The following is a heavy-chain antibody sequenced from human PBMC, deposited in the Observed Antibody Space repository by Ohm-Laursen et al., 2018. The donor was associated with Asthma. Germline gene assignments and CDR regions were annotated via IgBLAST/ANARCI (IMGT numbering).Heavy chain of an antibody. CDR2: IYPGSAT. Sequence: GSLRLSCSASGFSVSRHIMNWIRQGPEKGLEWVSDIYPGSATFYADSVKGRFTISRDDSKNTLNLQMSSLRSDDTAVYYCAGGQGSGDISGSDPFDLWGQGTTVIVSS. J-gene: IGHJ3*01. V-gene: IGHV3-53*01. D-gene: IGHD3-10*01. CDR3: AGGQGSGDISGSDPFDL. CDR1: GFSVSRHI.